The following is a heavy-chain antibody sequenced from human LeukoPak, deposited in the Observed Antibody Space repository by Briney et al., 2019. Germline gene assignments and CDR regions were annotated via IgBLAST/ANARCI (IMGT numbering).Heavy chain of an antibody. D-gene: IGHD3-3*01. CDR3: ARAHDYDFWSGYSMYYFDY. Sequence: ASVKVSCKASGYTFTSDAMHWVRQAPGQRLEWMGWINAGNGNTKYSQKFQGRVTITRDTSASTAYMELSSLRSEDTAVYYCARAHDYDFWSGYSMYYFDYWGQGTLVTVSS. V-gene: IGHV1-3*01. CDR1: GYTFTSDA. CDR2: INAGNGNT. J-gene: IGHJ4*02.